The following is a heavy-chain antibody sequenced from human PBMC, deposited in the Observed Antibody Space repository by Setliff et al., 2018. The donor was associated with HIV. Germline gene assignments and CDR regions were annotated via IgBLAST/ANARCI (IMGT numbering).Heavy chain of an antibody. V-gene: IGHV4-39*07. CDR1: GGSFIGSSFQ. J-gene: IGHJ5*02. Sequence: SETLSLTCNVSGGSFIGSSFQSTWIRQPPGRGLEWIGSIYYSGSTNYNPSLKSRVTISVDTSKNQFSLKLRSVTAADTAVYYCARHDCGGDCSINWFDPWGQGTLVTVSS. D-gene: IGHD2-21*02. CDR3: ARHDCGGDCSINWFDP. CDR2: IYYSGST.